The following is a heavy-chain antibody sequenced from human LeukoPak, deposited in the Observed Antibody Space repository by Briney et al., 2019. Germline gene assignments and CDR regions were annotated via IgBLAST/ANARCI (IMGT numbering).Heavy chain of an antibody. CDR3: ARVSPQWELDAFDI. J-gene: IGHJ3*02. CDR1: GYSISSGYY. V-gene: IGHV4-38-2*02. CDR2: IHRSGST. Sequence: PSETLSLTCSVAGYSISSGYYWGWIRQPPGKGLESIGSIHRSGSTYYNPSLKSRVTISVDTSKNHFSMQLSSVTAADTAIYYCARVSPQWELDAFDIWGQGTMVTVSS. D-gene: IGHD1-26*01.